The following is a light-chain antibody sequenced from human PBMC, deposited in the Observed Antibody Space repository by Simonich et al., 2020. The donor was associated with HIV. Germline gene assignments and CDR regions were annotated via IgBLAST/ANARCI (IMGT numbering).Light chain of an antibody. CDR1: SSDIGGYNY. CDR2: DVT. J-gene: IGLJ3*02. CDR3: SSYTSSSTWV. V-gene: IGLV2-14*01. Sequence: QSALTQPASVSGSPGQSITISCSGTSSDIGGYNYISWYQQHPGKAPRLMIYDVTNRPSGVSNRFSDSKSGNTASLTISGLQAEDEADYYCSSYTSSSTWVLGGGTKLTVL.